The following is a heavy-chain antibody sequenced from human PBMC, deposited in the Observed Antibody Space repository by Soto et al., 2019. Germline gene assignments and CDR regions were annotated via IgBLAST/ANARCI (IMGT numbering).Heavy chain of an antibody. D-gene: IGHD5-12*01. J-gene: IGHJ5*02. V-gene: IGHV1-69*01. CDR1: GGPFISCA. Sequence: SVKVSCNASGGPFISCAVIWVRQAPGQGLEWMGGIIPIFGTANYAQKFQGRVTITADESTSTAYMELSSLRSEDTAVYYCARVPRYSAYDYVFWFDPWGQGTLVTVSS. CDR3: ARVPRYSAYDYVFWFDP. CDR2: IIPIFGTA.